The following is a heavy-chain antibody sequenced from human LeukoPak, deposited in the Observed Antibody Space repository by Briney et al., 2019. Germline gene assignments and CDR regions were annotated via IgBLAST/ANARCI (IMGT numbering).Heavy chain of an antibody. V-gene: IGHV3-9*01. J-gene: IGHJ4*02. CDR2: ISWNSGSI. CDR3: AREASISGSYRKLFDY. D-gene: IGHD3-16*02. Sequence: PGRSLRLSCAASGFTFDNYAMHWVRQAPGKGLEWVSGISWNSGSIGYADSVKGRFTISRDNAKNSLYLQMNSLRAEDTAVYYCAREASISGSYRKLFDYWGQGTLATVSS. CDR1: GFTFDNYA.